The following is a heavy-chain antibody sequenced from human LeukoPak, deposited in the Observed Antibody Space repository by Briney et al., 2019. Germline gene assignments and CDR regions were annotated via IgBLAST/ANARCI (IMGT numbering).Heavy chain of an antibody. V-gene: IGHV3-23*01. J-gene: IGHJ3*02. CDR2: ISGSGGST. D-gene: IGHD6-13*01. CDR3: AKDRAWQQLANHDAFDI. Sequence: PGGSLRLSCAASGFTFSSYAMSWVRQAPGKGLEGVSAISGSGGSTYYADSVKGRFTISRDNSKNTLYLQMNSLRAEDTAVYYCAKDRAWQQLANHDAFDIWGQGTMVTVSS. CDR1: GFTFSSYA.